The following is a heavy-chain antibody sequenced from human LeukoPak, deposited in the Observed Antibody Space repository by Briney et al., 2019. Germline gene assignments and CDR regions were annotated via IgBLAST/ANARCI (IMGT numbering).Heavy chain of an antibody. CDR2: MSANSGNT. J-gene: IGHJ4*02. V-gene: IGHV1-8*01. D-gene: IGHD2-21*02. CDR3: ARTPPKGDIDH. Sequence: GASVKVSCKTSGYTFINYDINWVRQATGQGLEWLGWMSANSGNTGYAQKFQGRVSMTRATSISTAYLELSSLTFEDTAVYYCARTPPKGDIDHWGQGTLVTVSS. CDR1: GYTFINYD.